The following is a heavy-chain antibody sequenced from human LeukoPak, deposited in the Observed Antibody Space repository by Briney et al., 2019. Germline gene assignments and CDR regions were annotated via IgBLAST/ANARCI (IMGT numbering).Heavy chain of an antibody. CDR2: IYYSGST. CDR3: ARRSPLVVVTAAHYYDY. CDR1: GGSISSSSYY. J-gene: IGHJ4*02. Sequence: SETLSLTCTVSGGSISSSSYYWGWIRQPPGKGLEWIGSIYYSGSTHYNPSLKSRVTISTDTSKNQFSLTLTAVTASDTAIYYCARRSPLVVVTAAHYYDYWGQGTLVTVSS. V-gene: IGHV4-39*01. D-gene: IGHD2-21*02.